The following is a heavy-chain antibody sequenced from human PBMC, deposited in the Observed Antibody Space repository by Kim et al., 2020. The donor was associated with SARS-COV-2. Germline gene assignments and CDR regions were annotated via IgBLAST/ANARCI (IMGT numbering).Heavy chain of an antibody. D-gene: IGHD3-22*01. CDR1: GYSFTSYW. J-gene: IGHJ4*02. Sequence: GESLKISCKGSGYSFTSYWISWVRQMPGKGLEWMGRIDPSDSYTNYSPSFRGHVTISADKSISTAYLQWSSLKASDTAMYYCARHGGNYYDSSGYYYLGYWGQGTLVTVSS. CDR3: ARHGGNYYDSSGYYYLGY. CDR2: IDPSDSYT. V-gene: IGHV5-10-1*01.